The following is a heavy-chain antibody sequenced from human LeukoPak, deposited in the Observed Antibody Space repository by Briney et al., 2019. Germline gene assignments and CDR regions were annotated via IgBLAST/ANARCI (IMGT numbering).Heavy chain of an antibody. J-gene: IGHJ5*02. CDR3: ATSPPAGWFDP. CDR1: GGSIPISTYY. CDR2: IYYSGST. V-gene: IGHV4-61*05. Sequence: SETLSLTCTVSGGSIPISTYYWGWVRQPPGKGLEWIGYIYYSGSTNYNPSLKSRVTISVDTSKNQFSLKLSSVTAADTAVYYCATSPPAGWFDPWGQGTLVTVSS. D-gene: IGHD1-14*01.